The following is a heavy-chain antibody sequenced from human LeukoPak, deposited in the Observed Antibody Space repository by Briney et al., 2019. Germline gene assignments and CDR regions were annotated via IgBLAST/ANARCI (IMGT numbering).Heavy chain of an antibody. V-gene: IGHV1-2*02. CDR1: GYTFTDYY. D-gene: IGHD3-16*02. Sequence: ASVKVSCKAYGYTFTDYYMYWVRQTPGQGLEWMGWINPNSGGTNYAQKFQGRITMTRDTSITTAYMELSRLRFDDTAVYYCARDHLTVIEGPGNWGQGTLVTVSS. CDR2: INPNSGGT. CDR3: ARDHLTVIEGPGN. J-gene: IGHJ4*02.